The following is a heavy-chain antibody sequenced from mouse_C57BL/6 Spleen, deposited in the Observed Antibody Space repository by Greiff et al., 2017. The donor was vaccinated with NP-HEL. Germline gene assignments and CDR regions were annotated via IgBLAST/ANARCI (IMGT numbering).Heavy chain of an antibody. Sequence: QVQLQQPGAELVRPGTSVKLSCKASGYTFTSYWMHWVKQRPGQGLERIGVIDPSDSYTNYNQKFKGKATLTIDTSSSTAYMQLSSLTSKDSAVYYCARQLRDYWGQGTTLTVSS. CDR2: IDPSDSYT. J-gene: IGHJ2*01. CDR1: GYTFTSYW. V-gene: IGHV1-59*01. D-gene: IGHD1-1*01. CDR3: ARQLRDY.